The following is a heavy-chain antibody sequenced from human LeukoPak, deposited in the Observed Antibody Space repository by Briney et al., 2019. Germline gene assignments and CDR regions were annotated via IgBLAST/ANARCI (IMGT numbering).Heavy chain of an antibody. Sequence: GGSLRLSCAASGFTFSSYAMSWVRQAPGKGLEWVSAISGSGGSTYYADSVKGRFTISRDNSKNTLYLQMNSLRAEDTAVYYCAKDLRDSSGYYFKYYYYYYYMDVWGKGTTVTVSS. J-gene: IGHJ6*03. D-gene: IGHD3-22*01. V-gene: IGHV3-23*01. CDR1: GFTFSSYA. CDR2: ISGSGGST. CDR3: AKDLRDSSGYYFKYYYYYYYMDV.